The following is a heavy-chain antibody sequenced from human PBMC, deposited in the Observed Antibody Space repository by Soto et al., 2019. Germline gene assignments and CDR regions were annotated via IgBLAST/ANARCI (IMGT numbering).Heavy chain of an antibody. Sequence: QVQLQESGPGLVKPSQTLSLTCTVSGGSISSGGYYWSWIRQHPGKGLEWIGYIYYSGSTYYNPSLKSRVIISVDTSKNQFSLKLSSVTAADTAVYYCARRRDYDFWSGYYTRSLVDMDVWGIGTTVTVSS. CDR3: ARRRDYDFWSGYYTRSLVDMDV. D-gene: IGHD3-3*01. V-gene: IGHV4-31*03. CDR1: GGSISSGGYY. CDR2: IYYSGST. J-gene: IGHJ6*03.